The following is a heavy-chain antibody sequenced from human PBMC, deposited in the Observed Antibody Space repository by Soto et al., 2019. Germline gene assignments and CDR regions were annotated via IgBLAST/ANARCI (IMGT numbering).Heavy chain of an antibody. J-gene: IGHJ4*02. D-gene: IGHD2-2*01. CDR3: ARRYCSSTSCYVWVFDY. Sequence: ASVKVSCKASGYTFTSYDINWVRQATGQGLEWMGWMNPNSGNTGYAQKFQGRVTMTRNTSISTAYMELSSLRSEDTAVYYCARRYCSSTSCYVWVFDYWGQGTLVTVSS. CDR1: GYTFTSYD. V-gene: IGHV1-8*01. CDR2: MNPNSGNT.